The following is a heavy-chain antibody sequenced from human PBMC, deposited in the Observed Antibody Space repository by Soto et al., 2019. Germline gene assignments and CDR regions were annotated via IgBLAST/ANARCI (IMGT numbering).Heavy chain of an antibody. CDR1: GFTFSSYG. V-gene: IGHV3-30*18. Sequence: PGGSLRLSCAASGFTFSSYGMHWVRQAPGKGLEWVAVISYDGSNKYYADSVKGRFTISRDNSKNTLYLQMNSLRAEDTAVYYCAKLVEMATIAPLDYWGQGTLVTVSS. CDR2: ISYDGSNK. CDR3: AKLVEMATIAPLDY. J-gene: IGHJ4*02. D-gene: IGHD5-12*01.